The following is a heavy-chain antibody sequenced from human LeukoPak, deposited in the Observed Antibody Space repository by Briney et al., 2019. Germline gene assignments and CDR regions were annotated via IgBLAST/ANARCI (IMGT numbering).Heavy chain of an antibody. Sequence: PSETLSLTCTDSGGSISSYYWSWIRQPPGKGLEWIAYISDIGSINCNPSLKSRVTISLDTSKNQLSLKLRSVTAADTAVYYCAGHHPRNTVDFWGQGTLVTVSS. CDR1: GGSISSYY. CDR3: AGHHPRNTVDF. V-gene: IGHV4-59*08. D-gene: IGHD2/OR15-2a*01. J-gene: IGHJ4*02. CDR2: ISDIGSI.